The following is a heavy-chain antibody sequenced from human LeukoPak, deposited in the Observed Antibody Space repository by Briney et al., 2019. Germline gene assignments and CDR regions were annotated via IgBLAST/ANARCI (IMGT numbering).Heavy chain of an antibody. Sequence: ASVKVSCKASGYTFSSYYMHWVRQAPGQGLEWMGIINPSGGSTSYAQKFQGRVTMTRDTSTSTVYMELSSLRSEDTAVYYCARGIAVAGTIDYFDYWGQGTLVTVSS. D-gene: IGHD6-19*01. J-gene: IGHJ4*02. V-gene: IGHV1-46*01. CDR2: INPSGGST. CDR1: GYTFSSYY. CDR3: ARGIAVAGTIDYFDY.